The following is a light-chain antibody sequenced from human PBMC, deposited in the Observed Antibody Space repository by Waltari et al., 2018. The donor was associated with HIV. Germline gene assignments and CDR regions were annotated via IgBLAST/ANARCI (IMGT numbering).Light chain of an antibody. J-gene: IGKJ3*01. CDR1: QGISTY. Sequence: DIQLTQFPSFLSASVGDRVTITCRAGQGISTYLAWYQQKPGKAPKLLIYAASTLQSGVPSMFSGSGSGTEFTLTISSLQPEDFATYYCQQVNTAFTFGPGTKVEIK. CDR3: QQVNTAFT. V-gene: IGKV1-9*01. CDR2: AAS.